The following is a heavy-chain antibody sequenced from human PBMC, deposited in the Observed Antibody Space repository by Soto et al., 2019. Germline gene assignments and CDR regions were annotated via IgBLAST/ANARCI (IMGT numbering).Heavy chain of an antibody. CDR2: IYSGGST. Sequence: LRLSCAASGFTVSSNYMSWVRQAPGKGLEWVSVIYSGGSTYYADSVKGRFTISRDNSKNTLYLQMNSLRAEDTAVYYCAREARFLEWLSIDYWGQGTLVTVSS. CDR1: GFTVSSNY. V-gene: IGHV3-53*01. CDR3: AREARFLEWLSIDY. J-gene: IGHJ4*02. D-gene: IGHD3-3*01.